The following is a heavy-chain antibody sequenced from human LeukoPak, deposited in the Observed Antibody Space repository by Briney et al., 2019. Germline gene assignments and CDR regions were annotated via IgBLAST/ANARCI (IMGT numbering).Heavy chain of an antibody. V-gene: IGHV4-31*03. CDR1: GGSLSSGGYY. J-gene: IGHJ4*02. D-gene: IGHD2-2*01. CDR3: ARESWDCSSTSCYGGFDY. CDR2: IYYSGST. Sequence: SQTLSLTCTVSGGSLSSGGYYWSWIRQHPGKGLEWIGYIYYSGSTYYNPSLKSRVTISVDTSKNQFSLKLSSVTAGDTAVYYCARESWDCSSTSCYGGFDYWGQGTLVTVSS.